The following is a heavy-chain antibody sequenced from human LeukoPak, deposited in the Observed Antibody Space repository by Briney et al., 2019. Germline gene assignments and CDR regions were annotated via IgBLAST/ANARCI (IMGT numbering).Heavy chain of an antibody. V-gene: IGHV1-46*01. J-gene: IGHJ3*02. CDR1: GYTFTSYY. D-gene: IGHD1-1*01. CDR3: ARDKNEEAFDI. CDR2: INPSGGST. Sequence: GASVKGSCKASGYTFTSYYMHWVRQAPGQGLEWMGIINPSGGSTSYAQKFQGRGTMTRDTSTSTVYMELSSLRSEDTAVYYCARDKNEEAFDIWGQGTMVTVSS.